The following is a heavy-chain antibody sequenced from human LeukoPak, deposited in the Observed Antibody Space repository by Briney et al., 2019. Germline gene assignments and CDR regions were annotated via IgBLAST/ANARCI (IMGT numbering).Heavy chain of an antibody. CDR1: GGSFSGYY. V-gene: IGHV4-34*01. CDR2: INHSGST. D-gene: IGHD3-22*01. CDR3: ARFHYDSSGYYSSFDY. Sequence: SETLSLTCAVSGGSFSGYYWSWIRQPPGKGLEWIGEINHSGSTNYNPSLTSRVTISVDTSKNQFSLKLSSVTAADTAVYYCARFHYDSSGYYSSFDYWGQGTLVTVSS. J-gene: IGHJ4*02.